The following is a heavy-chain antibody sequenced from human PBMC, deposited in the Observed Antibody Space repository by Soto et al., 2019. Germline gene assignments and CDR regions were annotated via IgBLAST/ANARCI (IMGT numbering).Heavy chain of an antibody. CDR1: GFTLGTYG. V-gene: IGHV3-30*18. CDR3: AKEFFDSSGFYPSLDALDI. Sequence: VQLAESGGGVVQPGRSLTITCAASGFTLGTYGMHWVRQAPGKGLEWVAVISNDGGDKYYTDSVMGRFTISRDNSKNTLFLQMNSLRAEDTAVYFCAKEFFDSSGFYPSLDALDIWSQGTVVTVSS. J-gene: IGHJ3*02. D-gene: IGHD3-22*01. CDR2: ISNDGGDK.